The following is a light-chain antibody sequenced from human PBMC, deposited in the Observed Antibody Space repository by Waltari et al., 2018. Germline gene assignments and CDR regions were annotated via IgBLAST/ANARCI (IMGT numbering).Light chain of an antibody. V-gene: IGLV1-47*01. CDR3: AAWDDSLSRWV. Sequence: QSVLTQPPSASGTPGQRVTISCSGSSSNIGSNYAYWYQQLPGTAPKLLIYRNNKRPTRVSDRCAGCKSDTSGSLTMTGLGSEDESDDYCAAWDDSLSRWVIGVGTKLTVL. CDR2: RNN. CDR1: SSNIGSNY. J-gene: IGLJ3*02.